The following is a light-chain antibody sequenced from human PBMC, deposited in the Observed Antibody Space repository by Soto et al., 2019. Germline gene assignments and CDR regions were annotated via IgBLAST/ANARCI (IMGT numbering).Light chain of an antibody. CDR2: DGY. CDR1: QPINHT. Sequence: DIQMTQSPSTLSASVGDRVTITCRASQPINHTLAWYQKKPGKAPTLLIYDGYTLKSGVPYRFSGSGSGTEFTLTIISLQPDDFANYYCQQYDTYCRYTFGQGNKLDIK. J-gene: IGKJ2*01. CDR3: QQYDTYCRYT. V-gene: IGKV1-5*01.